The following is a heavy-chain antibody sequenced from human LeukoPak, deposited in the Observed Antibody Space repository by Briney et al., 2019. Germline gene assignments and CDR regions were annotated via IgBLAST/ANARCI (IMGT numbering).Heavy chain of an antibody. CDR1: GFTFSDYY. CDR2: IKTKTEGGTT. Sequence: GGSLRLSCAASGFTFSDYYMSWIRQAPGKGLEWVGRIKTKTEGGTTDYAAPVKGRFTISRDDSKNTLYLQMNSLKTEDTAVYYCTKEWFGAIDYWGQGTLVTVSS. CDR3: TKEWFGAIDY. V-gene: IGHV3-15*01. D-gene: IGHD3-10*01. J-gene: IGHJ4*02.